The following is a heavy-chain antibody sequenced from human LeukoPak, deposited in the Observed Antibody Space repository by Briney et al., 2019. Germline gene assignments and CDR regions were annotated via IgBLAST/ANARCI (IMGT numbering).Heavy chain of an antibody. CDR2: IYPGDSKI. CDR1: GYSFTSYW. CDR3: ARHSVRYPPHGWFDP. J-gene: IGHJ5*02. Sequence: PGESLKISCKGSGYSFTSYWIAWVRQMPGKGLEWMGSIYPGDSKIRYRPPFQGQVTISADKSISTAYLQWSSLKASDTAMYYCARHSVRYPPHGWFDPWGQGTLVTISS. V-gene: IGHV5-51*01. D-gene: IGHD1-1*01.